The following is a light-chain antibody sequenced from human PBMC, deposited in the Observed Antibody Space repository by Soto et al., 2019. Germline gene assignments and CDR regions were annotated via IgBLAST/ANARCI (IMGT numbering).Light chain of an antibody. CDR2: EVS. CDR3: TSYTVSSTWV. V-gene: IGLV2-14*01. CDR1: SSDVGGYNY. Sequence: QCALTQPASVCGSPGQSITISCTRTSSDVGGYNYVSWYQQHPGNAPKLMIYEVSNRPSGVSDRFSGSKSGNTASLTISGLQAEDEADYYCTSYTVSSTWVFGGGTKLTVL. J-gene: IGLJ3*02.